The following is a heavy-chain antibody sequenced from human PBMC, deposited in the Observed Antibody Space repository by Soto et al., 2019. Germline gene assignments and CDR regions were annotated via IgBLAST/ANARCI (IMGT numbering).Heavy chain of an antibody. CDR2: ISYDGSNK. Sequence: QVQLVESGGGVVQPGRSLRLSCAASGFTFSSYAMHWVRQAPGKGLEWLAVISYDGSNKYYADSVKGRFTISRDNSKNTLYLQMNSLRAEDTAVYYCARDAYPVTTSPGYFDYWGQGTLVTVSS. CDR1: GFTFSSYA. D-gene: IGHD4-17*01. V-gene: IGHV3-30-3*01. CDR3: ARDAYPVTTSPGYFDY. J-gene: IGHJ4*02.